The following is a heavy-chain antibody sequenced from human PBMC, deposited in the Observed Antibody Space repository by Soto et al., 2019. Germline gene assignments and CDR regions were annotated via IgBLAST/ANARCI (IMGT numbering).Heavy chain of an antibody. J-gene: IGHJ4*02. CDR3: ARLFGGVPPLAYYFDY. Sequence: SETLSLTCAVYGGSFSGYYWSWIRQPPGKGLEWIGEINHSGSTNYNPSLKSRVTISVDTSKNQFSLKLSSVTAADMAVYYCARLFGGVPPLAYYFDYWGQGTLVTVSS. V-gene: IGHV4-34*01. CDR1: GGSFSGYY. D-gene: IGHD3-16*01. CDR2: INHSGST.